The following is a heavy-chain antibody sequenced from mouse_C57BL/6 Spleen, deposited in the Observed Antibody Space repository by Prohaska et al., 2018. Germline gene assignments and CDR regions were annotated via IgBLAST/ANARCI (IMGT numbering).Heavy chain of an antibody. V-gene: IGHV1-82*01. J-gene: IGHJ4*01. CDR3: ARWMWAMDY. CDR2: IYPGDGDT. CDR1: GYAFSSSW. Sequence: QVQLQQSGPELVKPGASVKISCKASGYAFSSSWMNWVKQRPGKGLEWIGRIYPGDGDTNYNGKFKGKATLTADKSSSTAYMQLSSLTSEDSAVYFCARWMWAMDYWGQGTSVTVSS.